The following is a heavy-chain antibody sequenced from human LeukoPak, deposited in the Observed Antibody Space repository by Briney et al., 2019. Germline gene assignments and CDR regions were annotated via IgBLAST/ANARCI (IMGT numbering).Heavy chain of an antibody. V-gene: IGHV4-39*01. CDR3: ARLGSSSWLDY. D-gene: IGHD6-13*01. CDR1: GGSISSSSYY. CDR2: IYYSGST. Sequence: SETLSLTCTVSGGSISSSSYYWGWIRQPRGKGLEWIGSIYYSGSTYYNPSLKSRVTISVDTSKNQFSLKLSSVTAADTAVYYCARLGSSSWLDYWGQGTLVTVSS. J-gene: IGHJ4*02.